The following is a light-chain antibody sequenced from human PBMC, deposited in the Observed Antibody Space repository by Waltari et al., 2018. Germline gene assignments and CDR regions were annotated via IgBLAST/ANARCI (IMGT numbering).Light chain of an antibody. CDR3: QQYSSSVMYT. CDR1: QSVSRSR. CDR2: AAS. V-gene: IGKV3-20*01. J-gene: IGKJ2*01. Sequence: FLTQAPDTLSLSPGERATLSCRASQSVSRSRLAWYQHKPGQAPRLLMYAASTRATGIPDRCSGSESGTDFSLSISRVEPEDFAVYYCQQYSSSVMYTFGQGTKLEIK.